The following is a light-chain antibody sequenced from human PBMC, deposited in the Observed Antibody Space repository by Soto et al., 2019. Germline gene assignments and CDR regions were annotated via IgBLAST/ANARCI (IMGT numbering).Light chain of an antibody. CDR2: AAS. J-gene: IGKJ5*01. CDR1: QSVSNS. CDR3: QQYDNWLPIT. Sequence: EVVMTQSPATLSVSPGERATLSCRASQSVSNSLAWYQQKPGQAPRLLIYAASARATDIPARFSGSGSGTDFTLTISSLQSEDFAVYYCQQYDNWLPITFGQGTRLEIK. V-gene: IGKV3D-15*01.